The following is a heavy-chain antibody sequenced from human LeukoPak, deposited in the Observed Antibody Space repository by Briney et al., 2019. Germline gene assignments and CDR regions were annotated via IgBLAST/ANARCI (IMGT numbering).Heavy chain of an antibody. J-gene: IGHJ4*02. V-gene: IGHV1-69*13. CDR2: IIPIFGTA. D-gene: IGHD3-22*01. Sequence: SVKVSCKASGGTFSSYAISWVRQAPGQGLEWMGGIIPIFGTANYAQKFQGRVTITADESTSTAYMELSSLRSEDTAVYYCARDAMDYYDSSGYYPGGYWGQGTLVTVSS. CDR1: GGTFSSYA. CDR3: ARDAMDYYDSSGYYPGGY.